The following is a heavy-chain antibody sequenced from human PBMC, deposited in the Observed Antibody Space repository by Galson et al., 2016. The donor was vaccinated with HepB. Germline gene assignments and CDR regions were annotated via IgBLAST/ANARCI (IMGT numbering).Heavy chain of an antibody. CDR2: INTNTGIP. CDR1: GYTFTTYA. Sequence: SVKVSCKASGYTFTTYAMNWVRQAPGQGLEWMGWINTNTGIPTYAQGFTGRFVFSLDTSISTAYLQISRLQTEDIAVYYCARPGDYDYYGMDVWGQGTTVTVSS. CDR3: ARPGDYDYYGMDV. J-gene: IGHJ6*02. V-gene: IGHV7-4-1*02.